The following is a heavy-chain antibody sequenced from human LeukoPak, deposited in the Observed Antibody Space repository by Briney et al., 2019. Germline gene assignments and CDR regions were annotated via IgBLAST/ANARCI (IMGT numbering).Heavy chain of an antibody. Sequence: SETLSLTCTVSRGSISRHYWTWIRQPPGKGLEWIGYIHDSGSSSYIPSLKSRVTISLDTSKKRFSLKLSSVTAADSAVYFCARGDGDALFDSWGQGTLVTVSS. CDR1: RGSISRHY. V-gene: IGHV4-59*11. J-gene: IGHJ4*02. D-gene: IGHD4-17*01. CDR3: ARGDGDALFDS. CDR2: IHDSGSS.